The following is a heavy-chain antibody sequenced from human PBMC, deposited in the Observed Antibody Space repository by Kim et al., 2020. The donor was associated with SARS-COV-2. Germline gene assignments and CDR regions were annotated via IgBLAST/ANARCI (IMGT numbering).Heavy chain of an antibody. CDR2: IYPGGSDT. CDR3: ARHRVAQWLNDYYYYGMDV. CDR1: GYSFTSYW. D-gene: IGHD6-19*01. V-gene: IGHV5-51*01. Sequence: GESLKISCKGSGYSFTSYWIGWVRQMPGKGLEWMGIIYPGGSDTRYSPSFQGQVTISADKSISTAYLQWSSLKASDTAMYYCARHRVAQWLNDYYYYGMDVWGQGTTVTVSS. J-gene: IGHJ6*02.